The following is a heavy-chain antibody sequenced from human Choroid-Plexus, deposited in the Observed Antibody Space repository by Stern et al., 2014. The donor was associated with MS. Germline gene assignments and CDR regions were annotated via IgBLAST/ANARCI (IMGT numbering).Heavy chain of an antibody. CDR2: VHYSGKT. J-gene: IGHJ4*02. V-gene: IGHV4-61*01. D-gene: IGHD1-20*01. CDR3: VRDGLTGSDY. Sequence: DQLVESGPGLLKPSETLSLTCTVSGVSVTSSYYYWTWVRQSPGKGLEWIGHVHYSGKTSYNPSLKSRVTISVDTSKNQFSLRLDSVTAADTAVYYCVRDGLTGSDYWGQGTLVAVSS. CDR1: GVSVTSSYYY.